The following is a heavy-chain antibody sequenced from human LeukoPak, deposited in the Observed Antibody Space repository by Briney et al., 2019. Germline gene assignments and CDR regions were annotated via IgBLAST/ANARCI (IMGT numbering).Heavy chain of an antibody. Sequence: ASVKVSCKASGGTFSSYAISWVRQAPGQGLEWMGGIIPIFGTANYAQKFQGRVTITTDESTSTAYMELSSLGSEDTAVYYCASRRRDGYNPYYYYMDVWGKGTTVTVSS. CDR1: GGTFSSYA. CDR2: IIPIFGTA. CDR3: ASRRRDGYNPYYYYMDV. D-gene: IGHD5-24*01. V-gene: IGHV1-69*05. J-gene: IGHJ6*03.